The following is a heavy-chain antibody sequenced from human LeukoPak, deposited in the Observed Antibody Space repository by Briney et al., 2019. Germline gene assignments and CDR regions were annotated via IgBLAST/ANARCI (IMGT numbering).Heavy chain of an antibody. CDR2: IYTSGST. D-gene: IGHD3-22*01. CDR1: SGSISSGSYY. Sequence: SETLSLTCTVSSGSISSGSYYWSWIRQPAGKGLEWIGRIYTSGSTNYNPSLKSRVTISVDTSKNQFSLKLSSVTAADTAVYYCARAPHFFDTSGSRYYFDYWGQGALVTVSS. CDR3: ARAPHFFDTSGSRYYFDY. J-gene: IGHJ4*02. V-gene: IGHV4-61*02.